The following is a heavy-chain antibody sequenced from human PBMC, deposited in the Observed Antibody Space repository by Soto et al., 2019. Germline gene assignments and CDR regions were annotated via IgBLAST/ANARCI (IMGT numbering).Heavy chain of an antibody. J-gene: IGHJ4*02. CDR1: GYTFTSYY. Sequence: QVQLVQSGAEVKKPGASVKVSCKAFGYTFTSYYMHWVRQAPGQGLEWMGIINPISGSTNYAQKFKGRVTVPRDTSTSTVYMELSSLRSEDTAVYYCARGVLLWFVELLLSLDYWGQGTLVTVSS. V-gene: IGHV1-46*03. CDR3: ARGVLLWFVELLLSLDY. CDR2: INPISGST. D-gene: IGHD3-10*01.